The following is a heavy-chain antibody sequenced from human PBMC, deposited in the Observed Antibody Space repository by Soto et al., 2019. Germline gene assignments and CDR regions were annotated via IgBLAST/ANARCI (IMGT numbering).Heavy chain of an antibody. CDR1: GYTLTELS. CDR3: ATGSFLWHNWNDVRGMWRAFDI. CDR2: FDPEDGET. Sequence: ASVKVSCKVSGYTLTELSMHWVRQAPGKGLEWMGGFDPEDGETIYAQKFQGRVTMTEDTSTDTAYMELSSLRSEDTAVYYCATGSFLWHNWNDVRGMWRAFDIWGQGTMVTVSS. J-gene: IGHJ3*02. D-gene: IGHD1-1*01. V-gene: IGHV1-24*01.